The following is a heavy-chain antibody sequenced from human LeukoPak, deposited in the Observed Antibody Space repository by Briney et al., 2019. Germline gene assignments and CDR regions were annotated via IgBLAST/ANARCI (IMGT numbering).Heavy chain of an antibody. D-gene: IGHD6-13*01. J-gene: IGHJ4*02. CDR2: IYYSGST. V-gene: IGHV4-61*01. CDR1: GGSVSSGSYY. Sequence: SETLSLTCTVSGGSVSSGSYYWSWIRQPPGKGLEWIGYIYYSGSTNYNPSLKSRVTTSVDTSKNQFSLKLSSVTAADTAVYYCARGGDGSSWYSDYWGQGTLVTVSS. CDR3: ARGGDGSSWYSDY.